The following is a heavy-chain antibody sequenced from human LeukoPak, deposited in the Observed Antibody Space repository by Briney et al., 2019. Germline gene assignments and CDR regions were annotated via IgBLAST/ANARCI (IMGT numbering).Heavy chain of an antibody. D-gene: IGHD5-12*01. Sequence: GGSLRLSCAASRFTFSNFAMSWVRQAPGKGLEWVSAISGSGGSTYYADSVKGRFTISRDNSKNTLYLQMNSLRAEDTAVYYCAKETREYSGYGHDAFDIWGQGTMVTVSS. J-gene: IGHJ3*02. CDR1: RFTFSNFA. CDR2: ISGSGGST. V-gene: IGHV3-23*01. CDR3: AKETREYSGYGHDAFDI.